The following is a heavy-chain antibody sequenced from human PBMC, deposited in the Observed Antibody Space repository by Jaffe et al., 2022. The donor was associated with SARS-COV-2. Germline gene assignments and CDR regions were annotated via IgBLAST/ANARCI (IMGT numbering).Heavy chain of an antibody. CDR3: AKQLPGVRIFDY. D-gene: IGHD2-2*01. CDR2: IGAGGTPI. V-gene: IGHV3-23*01. J-gene: IGHJ4*02. Sequence: EVQLLESGGGLVQPGGSLRLSCAASGFAFSNYAMSWVRQAPGKGLEWVSVIGAGGTPIYYADSVKGRFTITRDKSENTVYLQMSSLRAEDTAVYYCAKQLPGVRIFDYWGQGTLVTVSS. CDR1: GFAFSNYA.